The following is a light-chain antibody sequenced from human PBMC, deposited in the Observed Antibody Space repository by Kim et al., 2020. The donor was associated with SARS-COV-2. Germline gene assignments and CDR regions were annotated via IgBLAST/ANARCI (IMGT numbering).Light chain of an antibody. Sequence: SYELTQPLSVSVALGQTATIPCGGNNIENKNVHWYHQRPGQAPVLVMYRDKKRPSGIPERLSGSNSGNTATLTISRVEAGDEGDYYCQVGDSRTVGFGGG. CDR3: QVGDSRTVG. CDR1: NIENKN. CDR2: RDK. V-gene: IGLV3-9*01. J-gene: IGLJ2*01.